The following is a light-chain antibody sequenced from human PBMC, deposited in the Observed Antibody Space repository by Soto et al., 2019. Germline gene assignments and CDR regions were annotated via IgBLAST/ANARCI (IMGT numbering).Light chain of an antibody. CDR3: QSYDSSPSGSRV. V-gene: IGLV1-40*01. CDR2: ANS. J-gene: IGLJ2*01. CDR1: SSNIGAGYD. Sequence: QSVLTQPPSVSGAPGQRVTISCTGSSSNIGAGYDVHWYQQLPGRSPKLLIYANSNRPSGVPDRFSGSKSGTSASLAITGLQAEDEDDYYCQSYDSSPSGSRVFGGGTKLTVL.